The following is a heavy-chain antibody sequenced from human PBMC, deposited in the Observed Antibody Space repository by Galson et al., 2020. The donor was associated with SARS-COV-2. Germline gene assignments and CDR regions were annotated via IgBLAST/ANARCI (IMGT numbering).Heavy chain of an antibody. CDR2: INQDGSEK. D-gene: IGHD3-22*01. V-gene: IGHV3-7*03. CDR1: GFTFSTYW. Sequence: SLKISCAASGFTFSTYWMTWVRQAPGTGLEWVANINQDGSEKYYVDSVRGRFTISRDTAKNSLYLQMNSLRAEDTAVYYCARRTYYYDSSGYSNAFDIWGQGTMVTVSS. CDR3: ARRTYYYDSSGYSNAFDI. J-gene: IGHJ3*02.